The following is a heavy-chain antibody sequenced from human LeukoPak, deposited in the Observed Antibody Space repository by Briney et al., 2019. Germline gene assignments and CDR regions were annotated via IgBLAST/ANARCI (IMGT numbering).Heavy chain of an antibody. V-gene: IGHV4-39*07. CDR3: ARREPSIAAGFDP. Sequence: PSETLSLTCTVSGGSIRSSSYYWGWIRQPPGKGLEWIGSIYYSGSTYYNPSLKSRVTISVDTSKNQFSLKLSSVTAADTAVYYCARREPSIAAGFDPWGQGTLVTVSS. D-gene: IGHD6-13*01. CDR1: GGSIRSSSYY. J-gene: IGHJ5*02. CDR2: IYYSGST.